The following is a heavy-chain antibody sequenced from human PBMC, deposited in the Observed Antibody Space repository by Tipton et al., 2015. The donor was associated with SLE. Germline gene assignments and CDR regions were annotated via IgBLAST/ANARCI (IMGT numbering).Heavy chain of an antibody. V-gene: IGHV4-61*02. D-gene: IGHD2-15*01. CDR3: VKASRGRVSTPGNLFRVGVRFDS. Sequence: TLSLTCTVSGDSFSSGSSSWNWVRQPAGKGLEWIGLIYNSGITNYNPSLQSRVTLSVDMSKNQFSLRLSSVTAADTGVYYCVKASRGRVSTPGNLFRVGVRFDSWGQGTLATVSS. J-gene: IGHJ4*02. CDR2: IYNSGIT. CDR1: GDSFSSGSSS.